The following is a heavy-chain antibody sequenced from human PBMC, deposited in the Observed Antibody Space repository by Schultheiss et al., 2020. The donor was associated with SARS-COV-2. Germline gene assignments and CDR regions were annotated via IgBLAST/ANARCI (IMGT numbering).Heavy chain of an antibody. CDR3: ARGTSSGSIPYYYYYGMDV. D-gene: IGHD6-6*01. Sequence: GESLKISCAASGFTVSSNYMSWVRQAPGKGLEWVSVIYSGGSTYYADSVKGRFTISRDNSKNTLYLQMNSLRAEETAVYYCARGTSSGSIPYYYYYGMDVLGQGTTVTVSS. V-gene: IGHV3-53*01. CDR1: GFTVSSNY. CDR2: IYSGGST. J-gene: IGHJ6*02.